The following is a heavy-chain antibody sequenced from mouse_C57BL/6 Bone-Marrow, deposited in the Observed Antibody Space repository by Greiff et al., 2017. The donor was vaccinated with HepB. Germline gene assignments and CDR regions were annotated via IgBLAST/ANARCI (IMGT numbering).Heavy chain of an antibody. J-gene: IGHJ3*01. CDR2: IYPGSGST. V-gene: IGHV1-55*01. Sequence: QVQLQQPGAELVKPGASVKMSCKASGYTFTSYWITWVKQRPGQGLAWIGDIYPGSGSTYYNEKFKSKATLTVDTSSSTAYMQLSSLTSEDSAVYYCARGGGSWFAYWGQGTLVTVSA. CDR1: GYTFTSYW. CDR3: ARGGGSWFAY. D-gene: IGHD3-1*01.